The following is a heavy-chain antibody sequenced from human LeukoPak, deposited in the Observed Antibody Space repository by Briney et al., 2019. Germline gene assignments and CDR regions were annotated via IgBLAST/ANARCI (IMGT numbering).Heavy chain of an antibody. CDR3: AGGAFGGYSYGANYYYYGMDV. CDR1: GGSISSSSYY. D-gene: IGHD5-18*01. Sequence: SETLSLTCTVSGGSISSSSYYWGWIRQPPGKGLEWIGSIYYSGSTYYNPSLKSRVTISVDTSKNQFSLKLSSVTAADTAVYYCAGGAFGGYSYGANYYYYGMDVWGQGTTVTVSS. CDR2: IYYSGST. V-gene: IGHV4-39*01. J-gene: IGHJ6*02.